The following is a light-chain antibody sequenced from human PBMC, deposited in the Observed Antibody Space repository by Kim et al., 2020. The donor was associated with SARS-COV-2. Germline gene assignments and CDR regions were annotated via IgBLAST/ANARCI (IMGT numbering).Light chain of an antibody. V-gene: IGLV3-1*01. J-gene: IGLJ2*01. Sequence: VAPGQTASITCSGDKLGDKYGCWYQQKPGQSPVLVIYQDSKRPSGIPERFSGSNSGNTATLTISGTQAMDEADYYCQAWDSSTVVFGGGTQLTVL. CDR1: KLGDKY. CDR3: QAWDSSTVV. CDR2: QDS.